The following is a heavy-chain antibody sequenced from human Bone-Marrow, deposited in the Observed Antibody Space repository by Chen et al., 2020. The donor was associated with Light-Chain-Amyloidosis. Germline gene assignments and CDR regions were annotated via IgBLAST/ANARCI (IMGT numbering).Heavy chain of an antibody. J-gene: IGHJ4*02. CDR1: GYTFPNYW. Sequence: KGSGYTFPNYWIGWVRQMHGKGLEWMGVIYPDDSDARYSPSFEGQVTISADKSITTAYLQWRSLKASDTAMYYCARRRDGYNFDYWGQGTLVTVSS. V-gene: IGHV5-51*01. D-gene: IGHD5-12*01. CDR3: ARRRDGYNFDY. CDR2: IYPDDSDA.